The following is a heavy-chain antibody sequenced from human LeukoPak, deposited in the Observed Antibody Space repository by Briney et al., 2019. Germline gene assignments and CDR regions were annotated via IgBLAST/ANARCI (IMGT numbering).Heavy chain of an antibody. Sequence: PGGSLRLSCAASGFTFNTYSMNWVRQAPGKGLEWVSSISSSTTYMYYADSLKGRFTISRNDAKDSLYLQMNSLRAEDTAVYYCARAGQYGLIDFWGQGTLVTVSS. CDR3: ARAGQYGLIDF. J-gene: IGHJ4*02. CDR2: ISSSTTYM. D-gene: IGHD2-8*01. CDR1: GFTFNTYS. V-gene: IGHV3-21*01.